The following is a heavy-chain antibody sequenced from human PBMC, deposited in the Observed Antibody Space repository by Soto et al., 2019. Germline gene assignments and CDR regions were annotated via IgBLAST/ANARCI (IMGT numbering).Heavy chain of an antibody. D-gene: IGHD5-18*01. V-gene: IGHV3-7*01. CDR3: ARDGCGNSTD. Sequence: EVQLVESGGGLVQPGGSLRLSCVASGFTFRNYWMSWLRQAAGKGLEWVANTDQDGRERYPVDMERGRFTISRDNAKNLRHLKMNSLGGEDAVVYDCARDGCGNSTDWGQGTRVTVSS. CDR1: GFTFRNYW. J-gene: IGHJ4*02. CDR2: TDQDGRER.